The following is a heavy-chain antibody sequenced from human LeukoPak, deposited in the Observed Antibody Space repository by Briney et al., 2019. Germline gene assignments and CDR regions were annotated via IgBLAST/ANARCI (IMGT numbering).Heavy chain of an antibody. CDR2: IYHSGST. CDR1: GGSISSGGYS. D-gene: IGHD6-6*01. V-gene: IGHV4-30-2*01. Sequence: SETLSLTCAVSGGSISSGGYSWSWIRQPPGKGLEWTGYIYHSGSTYYNPSLKSRVTISVDRSKNQFSLKLSSVTAADTAVYYCARLEYSSSSASYWFDPWGRGTLVTVSS. CDR3: ARLEYSSSSASYWFDP. J-gene: IGHJ5*02.